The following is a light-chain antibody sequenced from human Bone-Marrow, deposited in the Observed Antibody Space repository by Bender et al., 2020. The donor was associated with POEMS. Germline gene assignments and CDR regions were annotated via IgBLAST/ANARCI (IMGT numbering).Light chain of an antibody. CDR3: SSYTSTNTWV. V-gene: IGLV2-14*03. CDR2: DVT. Sequence: QSALTQPASVSGSPGQTVTISCTGTSSDVGGYNYVSWYQHHPGKAPKLMIYDVTNRPSGISDRFSGFKSGNTASLTISGLQAEDEADYYCSSYTSTNTWVFGGGTKLTVL. J-gene: IGLJ3*02. CDR1: SSDVGGYNY.